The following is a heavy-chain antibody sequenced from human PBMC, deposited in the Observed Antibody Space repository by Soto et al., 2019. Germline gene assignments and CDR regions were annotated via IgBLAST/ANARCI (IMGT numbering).Heavy chain of an antibody. D-gene: IGHD2-2*01. CDR1: GGSVSSSSYY. V-gene: IGHV4-39*01. Sequence: QLQLQESGPGLVKPSETLSLTCTVSGGSVSSSSYYWGWIRQPPGKGLEWVGNIYYSGSTQYNPSLRSRVTLSDDTSKIQFPLRLSSVTAADTAVYYCARPHCSSTSCYGLNGDYWGQGTLVTVSS. CDR2: IYYSGST. CDR3: ARPHCSSTSCYGLNGDY. J-gene: IGHJ4*02.